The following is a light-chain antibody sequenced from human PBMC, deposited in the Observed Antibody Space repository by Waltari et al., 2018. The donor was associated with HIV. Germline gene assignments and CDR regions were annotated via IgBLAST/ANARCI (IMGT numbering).Light chain of an antibody. CDR1: QSVNSN. CDR3: QQYNNWPYT. V-gene: IGKV3-15*01. Sequence: DIVMTQSPATLSVSPGERATHSFRASQSVNSNLAWYQQKPGQAPRLLIYGASTRATGIPARFGGSGSGTEFTLTISSLQSEDFAVYYCQQYNNWPYTFGEGTKLEIK. CDR2: GAS. J-gene: IGKJ2*01.